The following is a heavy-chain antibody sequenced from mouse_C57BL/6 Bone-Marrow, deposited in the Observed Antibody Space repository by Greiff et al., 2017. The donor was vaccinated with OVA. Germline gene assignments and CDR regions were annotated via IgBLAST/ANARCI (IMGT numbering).Heavy chain of an antibody. J-gene: IGHJ3*01. Sequence: VKLQESGAELARPGASVKMSCKASGYTFTSYTMHWVKQRPGQGLEWIGYINPSSGYTKYNQKFKDKATLTADKSSSTAYMQLSSLTSEDSAVYYCAREGDDYEFAYWGQGTLVTVSA. D-gene: IGHD2-4*01. CDR1: GYTFTSYT. CDR2: INPSSGYT. V-gene: IGHV1-4*01. CDR3: AREGDDYEFAY.